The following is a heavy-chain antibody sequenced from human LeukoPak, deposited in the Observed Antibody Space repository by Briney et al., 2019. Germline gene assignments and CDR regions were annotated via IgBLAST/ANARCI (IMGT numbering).Heavy chain of an antibody. CDR3: ARRYYGSGSYYNWFDP. CDR2: IYPDDSDT. V-gene: IGHV5-51*01. D-gene: IGHD3-10*01. J-gene: IGHJ5*02. Sequence: GESLKISCKGFGYRVTSYWIGWVRQMPGKGLEWMGIIYPDDSDTRYSPSFQGQVTISADKSISTAYLQGSSLKASDTAMYYCARRYYGSGSYYNWFDPWGQGTLVTVSS. CDR1: GYRVTSYW.